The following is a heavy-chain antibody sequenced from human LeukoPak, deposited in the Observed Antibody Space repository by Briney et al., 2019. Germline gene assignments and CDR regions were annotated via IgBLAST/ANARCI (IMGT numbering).Heavy chain of an antibody. D-gene: IGHD5-18*01. Sequence: GGSLRLSCAAPGVTFSGYSVNWVRQAPGKGLEWVSAITATSRHIYYADSVKGRFTISRDNAKNSLYLQMNSLRAEDTAVYYCARDSRLWFDYWGQGTLVTVSS. V-gene: IGHV3-21*01. J-gene: IGHJ4*02. CDR3: ARDSRLWFDY. CDR1: GVTFSGYS. CDR2: ITATSRHI.